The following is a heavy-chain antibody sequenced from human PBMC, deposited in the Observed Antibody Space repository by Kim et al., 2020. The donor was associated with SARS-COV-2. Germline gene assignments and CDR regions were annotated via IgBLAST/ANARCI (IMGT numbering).Heavy chain of an antibody. Sequence: LSLTCAASGFTFSSYAMHWVRQAPGKGLEWVAVISYDGSNKYYADSVKGRFTISRDNSKNTLYLQMNSLRAEDTAVYYCARARSGSYLDAFDIWGQGTMVTVSS. D-gene: IGHD1-26*01. V-gene: IGHV3-30-3*01. CDR1: GFTFSSYA. J-gene: IGHJ3*02. CDR3: ARARSGSYLDAFDI. CDR2: ISYDGSNK.